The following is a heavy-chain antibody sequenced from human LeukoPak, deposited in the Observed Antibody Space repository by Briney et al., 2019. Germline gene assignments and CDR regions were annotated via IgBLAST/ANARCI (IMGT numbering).Heavy chain of an antibody. D-gene: IGHD3-10*01. CDR2: VYYTGTT. CDR3: ARLHASGAEEFDP. V-gene: IGHV4-59*02. J-gene: IGHJ5*02. Sequence: PSETLSLTCTVSGGSVSGHYWSWIRQPPGKGLEWIGYVYYTGTTDFNPSLDGRVTISVDTFRDQFSLRLTSVTAADTAVYYRARLHASGAEEFDPWGQGTLVTVSS. CDR1: GGSVSGHY.